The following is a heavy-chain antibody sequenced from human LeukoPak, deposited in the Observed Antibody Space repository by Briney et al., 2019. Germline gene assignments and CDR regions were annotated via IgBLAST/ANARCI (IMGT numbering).Heavy chain of an antibody. V-gene: IGHV1-46*01. J-gene: IGHJ5*02. Sequence: ASVKVSCKTSGYTFTSYGISWVRQAPGQGLEWMGIINPSGGSTNYAQKFRGRVTMTRDMSTNTVYMDLSSLRSEDTAVYYCAREATTIFGLVRTQTTKGPHRFDPWGQGTLVTVSS. CDR1: GYTFTSYG. D-gene: IGHD3-3*01. CDR2: INPSGGST. CDR3: AREATTIFGLVRTQTTKGPHRFDP.